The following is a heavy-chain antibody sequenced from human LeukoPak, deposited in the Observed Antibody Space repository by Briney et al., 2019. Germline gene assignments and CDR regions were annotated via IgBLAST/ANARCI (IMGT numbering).Heavy chain of an antibody. CDR1: GFTFTTYW. V-gene: IGHV3-7*04. D-gene: IGHD3-22*01. J-gene: IGHJ4*02. CDR2: INQDGTEK. Sequence: GGSLRLSCAASGFTFTTYWMSWVRQLPGKGLEWVANINQDGTEKYYVDSVKGRFTISRDNAKNSLYLQMNSLRAEDTAVYYCAGGLDYYDSSGYYALFDYWGQGTLVTVSS. CDR3: AGGLDYYDSSGYYALFDY.